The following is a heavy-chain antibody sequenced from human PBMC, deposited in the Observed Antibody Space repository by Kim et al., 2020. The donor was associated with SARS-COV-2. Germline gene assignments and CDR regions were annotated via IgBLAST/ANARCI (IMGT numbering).Heavy chain of an antibody. J-gene: IGHJ3*02. V-gene: IGHV3-23*01. CDR2: ISPSGYTT. CDR1: GFTFSSYA. D-gene: IGHD3-16*01. CDR3: AKRTSFTFDI. Sequence: GGSLRLSCAASGFTFSSYAMTWVRQAPGKGLEWVSAISPSGYTTFYADSVKGRFTISRSNSKNTLYLQMNSLRAEDTAVYYCAKRTSFTFDIWGQGTMVTVSS.